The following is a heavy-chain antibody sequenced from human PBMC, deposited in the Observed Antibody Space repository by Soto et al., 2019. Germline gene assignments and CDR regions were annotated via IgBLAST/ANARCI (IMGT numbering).Heavy chain of an antibody. J-gene: IGHJ5*02. D-gene: IGHD5-18*01. CDR1: GYSFTSYG. CDR3: ARDKMVNTDTWFDL. Sequence: QVHLVQSGAEVKKPGASVQVSCKASGYSFTSYGISWVRQAAGQGLEWMAWISGHNGKTRFAPQYQGRRTMTLDTSTSTAYMALRSMRADDATIYYCARDKMVNTDTWFDLSGHGPLVTVSS. CDR2: ISGHNGKT. V-gene: IGHV1-18*01.